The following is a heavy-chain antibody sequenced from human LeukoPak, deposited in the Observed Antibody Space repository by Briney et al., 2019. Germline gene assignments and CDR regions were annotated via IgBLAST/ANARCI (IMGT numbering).Heavy chain of an antibody. CDR2: IYISGRA. Sequence: SETLSLTCTVSGGSISTYYWSWIRQPAGKGLEWSERIYISGRANYNPSLQSRVTMSVDTSRNQFSLKLRSVTAADTAVYYCAREASDTAMATYYFDYWGQGTLVTVSS. CDR1: GGSISTYY. CDR3: AREASDTAMATYYFDY. D-gene: IGHD5-18*01. J-gene: IGHJ4*02. V-gene: IGHV4-4*07.